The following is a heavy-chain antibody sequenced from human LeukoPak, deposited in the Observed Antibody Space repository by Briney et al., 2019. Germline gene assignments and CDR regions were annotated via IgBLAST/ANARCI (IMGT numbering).Heavy chain of an antibody. CDR3: ASTLTFDFWSDY. Sequence: PGGSLRLSCAASGFTFSSYGMHWVRRAPGKGLEWVAFIRYDGSNKYYADSVKGRFTISRDNSKNTLYLQMNSLRAEDTAVYYCASTLTFDFWSDYWGQGTLVTVSS. V-gene: IGHV3-30*02. CDR1: GFTFSSYG. D-gene: IGHD3-3*01. J-gene: IGHJ4*02. CDR2: IRYDGSNK.